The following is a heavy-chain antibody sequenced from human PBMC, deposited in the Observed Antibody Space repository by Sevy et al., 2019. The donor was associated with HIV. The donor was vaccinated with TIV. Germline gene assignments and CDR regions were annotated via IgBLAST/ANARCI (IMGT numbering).Heavy chain of an antibody. V-gene: IGHV3-7*01. CDR2: IKQDGSEK. CDR3: ARDLTAPYSYYGMDV. J-gene: IGHJ6*02. D-gene: IGHD1-20*01. Sequence: GGSLRLSCAASGFTFSSFFMSWVRQAPGKGLEWVANIKQDGSEKYYVDSVKGRFTISRDNARNSVYLQMNSLRAEDTGVYYCARDLTAPYSYYGMDVWGQGTMVTVSS. CDR1: GFTFSSFF.